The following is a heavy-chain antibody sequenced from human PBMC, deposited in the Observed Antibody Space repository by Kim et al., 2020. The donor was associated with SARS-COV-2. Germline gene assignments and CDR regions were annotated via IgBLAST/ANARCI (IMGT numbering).Heavy chain of an antibody. CDR2: INAGKGNT. V-gene: IGHV1-3*01. D-gene: IGHD2-15*01. J-gene: IGHJ3*01. Sequence: ASVKVSCKASGYTFSTYAIHWVRQAPGQRPEWMGWINAGKGNTKYSQKLQGRVTFTWDTSASTAFMELSSLTSDDTAVYYCARSAILGLPSRHFDHWGQG. CDR3: ARSAILGLPSRHFDH. CDR1: GYTFSTYA.